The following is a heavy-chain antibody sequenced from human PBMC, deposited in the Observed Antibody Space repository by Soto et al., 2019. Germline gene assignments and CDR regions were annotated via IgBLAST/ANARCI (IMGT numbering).Heavy chain of an antibody. Sequence: SQTLSLTCAISGDSVSSISVTWNWIRQSPSRGLEWLGRTYYRSKWYNNYAESVKSRITINPDTSKNQFSLHLISVTPEDTSVYYCVRLIGNSWLDFWGQGTLVTVSS. V-gene: IGHV6-1*01. CDR1: GDSVSSISVT. CDR3: VRLIGNSWLDF. D-gene: IGHD1-26*01. J-gene: IGHJ5*01. CDR2: TYYRSKWYN.